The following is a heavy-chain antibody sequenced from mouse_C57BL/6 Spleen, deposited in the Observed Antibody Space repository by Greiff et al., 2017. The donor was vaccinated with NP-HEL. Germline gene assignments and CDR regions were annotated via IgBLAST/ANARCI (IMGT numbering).Heavy chain of an antibody. J-gene: IGHJ4*01. D-gene: IGHD4-1*01. V-gene: IGHV5-6*01. Sequence: EVKLVESGGDLVKPGGSLKLSCAASGFTFSSYGMSWVRQTPDKRLEWVATISSGGSYTYYPDSVKGRFTISRDNAKNTLYLQMSSLKSEDIAMYYCARQELGRAMDYWGQGTSVTVSS. CDR3: ARQELGRAMDY. CDR2: ISSGGSYT. CDR1: GFTFSSYG.